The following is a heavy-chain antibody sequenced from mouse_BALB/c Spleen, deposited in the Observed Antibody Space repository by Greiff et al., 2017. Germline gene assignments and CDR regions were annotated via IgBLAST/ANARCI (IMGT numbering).Heavy chain of an antibody. Sequence: EVKLVESGGGLVQPGGSLKLSCAASGFTFSSYGMSWVRQTPDKRLELVATINSGGGNTYYPDSVKGRFTISRDNAKNNLYLQMSSLRSEDTALYYCARTAQATGLAYWGQGTLVTVSA. CDR1: GFTFSSYG. V-gene: IGHV5-9*03. CDR3: ARTAQATGLAY. D-gene: IGHD3-2*02. J-gene: IGHJ3*01. CDR2: INSGGGNT.